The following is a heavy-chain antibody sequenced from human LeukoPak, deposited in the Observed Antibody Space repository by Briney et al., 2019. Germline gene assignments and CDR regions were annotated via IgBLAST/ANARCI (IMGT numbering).Heavy chain of an antibody. Sequence: GASVKVSCKASGYTFTGYYMHWVRQAPGQGLEWMGWINPNSGGTNYAQKFQGRVTMTRDTSISTAYMELGRLRSDDTAVYYCARRTVVTPGAFDIWGQGTMVTVSS. CDR2: INPNSGGT. CDR1: GYTFTGYY. J-gene: IGHJ3*02. D-gene: IGHD4-23*01. CDR3: ARRTVVTPGAFDI. V-gene: IGHV1-2*02.